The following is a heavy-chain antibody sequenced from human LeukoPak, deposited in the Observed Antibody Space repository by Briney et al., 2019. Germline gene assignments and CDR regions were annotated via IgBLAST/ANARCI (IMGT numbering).Heavy chain of an antibody. V-gene: IGHV3-30*18. Sequence: PGGSLRLSCAASGFTFSSYGVHWVRQAPGKGLEWVAVISYDGSNKYYADSVKGRFTISRDNSKNTLYLQMNSLRAEDTAVYYCAKDNDWWELLFDYWGQGTLVTVSS. J-gene: IGHJ4*02. D-gene: IGHD1-26*01. CDR1: GFTFSSYG. CDR2: ISYDGSNK. CDR3: AKDNDWWELLFDY.